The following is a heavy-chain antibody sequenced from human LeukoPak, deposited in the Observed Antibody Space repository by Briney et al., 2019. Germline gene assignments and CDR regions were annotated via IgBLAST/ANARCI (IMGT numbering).Heavy chain of an antibody. V-gene: IGHV4-38-2*02. Sequence: SETLSLTCTVSGYSISSGYYWGWIRQPPGKGLEWIGSIYHSGSTYYNPSLKSRVTISVDRSKNQFSLKLSSVTAADTAVYYCAREAAAAGTYWGQGTLVTVPS. CDR3: AREAAAAGTY. D-gene: IGHD6-13*01. CDR1: GYSISSGYY. J-gene: IGHJ4*02. CDR2: IYHSGST.